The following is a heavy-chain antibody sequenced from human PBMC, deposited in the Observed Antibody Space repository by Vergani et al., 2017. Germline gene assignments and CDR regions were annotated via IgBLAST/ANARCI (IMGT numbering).Heavy chain of an antibody. CDR3: ARDIIVGATGGGNWFDP. D-gene: IGHD1-26*01. CDR2: INPNSGGT. J-gene: IGHJ5*02. CDR1: GYTFTGYY. V-gene: IGHV1-2*02. Sequence: QVQLVQSGAEVKKPGASVKVSCKASGYTFTGYYMHWVRQAPGQGLEWMGWINPNSGGTNYAQKFQGRVTMTRDTSIRTAYMELSRLRSDDTAVYYCARDIIVGATGGGNWFDPWGQGTLVTVSS.